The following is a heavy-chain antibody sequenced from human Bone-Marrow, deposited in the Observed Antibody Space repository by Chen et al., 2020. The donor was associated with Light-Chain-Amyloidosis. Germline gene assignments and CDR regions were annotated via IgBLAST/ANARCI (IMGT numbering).Heavy chain of an antibody. V-gene: IGHV3-7*03. CDR2: IKQDTREK. CDR1: GFTFSDYW. CDR3: ARHIVWGVPDY. D-gene: IGHD3-16*01. Sequence: EVQLVESGGGLVQPGGSLRLSCAASGFTFSDYWMSWVRQAPGKGLEWVANIKQDTREKEYVVAVTARVPSSRDTAKDSLYLQMSSLRAEDTAMYYCARHIVWGVPDYWGQGTLVTVSS. J-gene: IGHJ4*02.